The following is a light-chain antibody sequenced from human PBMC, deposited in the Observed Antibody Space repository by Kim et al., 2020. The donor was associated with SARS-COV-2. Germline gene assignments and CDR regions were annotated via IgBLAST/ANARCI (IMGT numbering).Light chain of an antibody. Sequence: QSALTQPASVSGSPGQSITISCTGTSSDVGGYNYVSWYQQHPGKAPKVLIYDVSKRPSGVSNRFSGPKSDNTASLTISGLQAEDEADYYCNSYTSSTTFYVFGTGTKVTVL. CDR2: DVS. J-gene: IGLJ1*01. CDR3: NSYTSSTTFYV. V-gene: IGLV2-14*03. CDR1: SSDVGGYNY.